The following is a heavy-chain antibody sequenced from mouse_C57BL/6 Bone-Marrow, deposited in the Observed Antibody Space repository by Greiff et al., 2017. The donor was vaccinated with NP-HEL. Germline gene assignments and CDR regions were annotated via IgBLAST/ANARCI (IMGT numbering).Heavy chain of an antibody. Sequence: EVKLLESGGGLVQPGGSLKLSCAASGIDFTRYWMSWVRRAPGKGLELIGEINPDSSTINYAPSLKDKFIISRDNAKNTLYLQMSKVRSEDTALYYCARNYDYDLYCDYCGQGTTLTVSS. CDR1: GIDFTRYW. CDR3: ARNYDYDLYCDY. V-gene: IGHV4-1*01. J-gene: IGHJ2*01. CDR2: INPDSSTI. D-gene: IGHD2-4*01.